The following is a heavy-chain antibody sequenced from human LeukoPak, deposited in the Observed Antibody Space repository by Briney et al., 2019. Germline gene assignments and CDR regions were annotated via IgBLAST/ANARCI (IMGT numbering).Heavy chain of an antibody. V-gene: IGHV1-8*03. J-gene: IGHJ4*02. CDR2: MNPNSGNT. D-gene: IGHD2-2*01. Sequence: HGASVKVSCKASGYTFTSYDINWVRQATGQGLEWMGWMNPNSGNTGYAQKFQGGVTVTRNTSISTAYMELSSLRSEDTAVYYCARSDCSSTSCYYYWGQGTLVTVSS. CDR1: GYTFTSYD. CDR3: ARSDCSSTSCYYY.